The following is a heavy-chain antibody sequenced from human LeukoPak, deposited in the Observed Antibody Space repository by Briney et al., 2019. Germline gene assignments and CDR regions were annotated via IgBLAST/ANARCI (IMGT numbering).Heavy chain of an antibody. Sequence: GGSLRLSCAASGFTFSSSAMSWVRQAPGKGLEWVSAISGSGGRTYYADSVKGRFTISRDNSKNTLYLQMNSLRAEDTSVYYCARDPPFIIGTTFFDYWGQGTLVTVSS. J-gene: IGHJ4*02. CDR1: GFTFSSSA. CDR2: ISGSGGRT. CDR3: ARDPPFIIGTTFFDY. D-gene: IGHD1-20*01. V-gene: IGHV3-23*01.